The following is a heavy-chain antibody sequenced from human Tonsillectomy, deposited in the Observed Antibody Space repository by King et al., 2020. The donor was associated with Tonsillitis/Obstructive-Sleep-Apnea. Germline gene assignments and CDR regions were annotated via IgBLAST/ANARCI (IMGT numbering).Heavy chain of an antibody. CDR3: ASHTGYSNDDRYDMDV. V-gene: IGHV5-10-1*01. J-gene: IGHJ6*02. D-gene: IGHD4-11*01. CDR1: GYSFTTYW. CDR2: IDPSDSYT. Sequence: QLVQSGAEVKKPGESLRISCKGSGYSFTTYWINWVRQMPGKGLEWMGRIDPSDSYTNYSPSFQGHVTISADKSISTAYLPWGSLKASDTAMYYCASHTGYSNDDRYDMDVWGRGTTVTVSS.